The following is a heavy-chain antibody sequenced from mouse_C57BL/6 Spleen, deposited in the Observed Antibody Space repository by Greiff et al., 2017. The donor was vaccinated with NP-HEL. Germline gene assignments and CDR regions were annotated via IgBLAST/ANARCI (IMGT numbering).Heavy chain of an antibody. CDR3: ALMNTTNFDY. D-gene: IGHD2-4*01. CDR1: GYTFTSYW. CDR2: IDPSDSYT. J-gene: IGHJ2*01. Sequence: VQLQQPGAELVRPGTSVKLSCKASGYTFTSYWMHWVKQRPGQGLEWIGVIDPSDSYTNYNQKFKGKATLTVDTSSSTAYMQLSSQTSEDAAVYYCALMNTTNFDYWGQGTTLTVSS. V-gene: IGHV1-59*01.